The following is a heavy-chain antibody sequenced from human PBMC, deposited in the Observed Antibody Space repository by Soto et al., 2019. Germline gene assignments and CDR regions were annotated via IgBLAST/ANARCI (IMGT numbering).Heavy chain of an antibody. Sequence: QVQLVQSGAEVKKPGASVNVSCKASGNTFTRYYIHWVRQAPGQGLEWMGIINPRDGSTTYAQKFQGRVTVTRDTSTSTVNMKLSSLRSEDTAIYYCARAALSGGGWLDPWGQGTLVAVSS. V-gene: IGHV1-46*01. CDR3: ARAALSGGGWLDP. D-gene: IGHD1-26*01. J-gene: IGHJ5*02. CDR1: GNTFTRYY. CDR2: INPRDGST.